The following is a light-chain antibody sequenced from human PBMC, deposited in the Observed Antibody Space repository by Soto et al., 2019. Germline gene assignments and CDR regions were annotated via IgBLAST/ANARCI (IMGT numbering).Light chain of an antibody. J-gene: IGKJ5*01. Sequence: GARVTITCRASQSISSWLPWYQQKPCEAPKLLIYNASTLKSGVLSRISGGGSGTEFTLTISSLQADDFATYYCQHYNIYSEAFGQGTRLEIK. CDR1: QSISSW. CDR3: QHYNIYSEA. CDR2: NAS. V-gene: IGKV1-5*03.